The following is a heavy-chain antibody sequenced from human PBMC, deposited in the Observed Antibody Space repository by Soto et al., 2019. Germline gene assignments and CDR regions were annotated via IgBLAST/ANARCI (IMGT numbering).Heavy chain of an antibody. CDR2: LGWAGGNR. V-gene: IGHV3-9*01. J-gene: IGHJ4*02. D-gene: IGHD5-18*01. Sequence: EVQLVESGGGLIQPGRSLRLSCAASGFAFEDYAMHWVRQAPGKGLEWVSGLGWAGGNREYADSVRGRFTISRDNAKKSLYLQMTSLRTEDTALYYCARDGTHEGYSYGGTFDSWGQGVLVIVSS. CDR3: ARDGTHEGYSYGGTFDS. CDR1: GFAFEDYA.